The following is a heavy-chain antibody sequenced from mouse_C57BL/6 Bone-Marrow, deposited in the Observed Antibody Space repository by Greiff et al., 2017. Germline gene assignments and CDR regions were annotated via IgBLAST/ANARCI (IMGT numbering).Heavy chain of an antibody. CDR3: ARALITTVVRYFDV. D-gene: IGHD1-1*01. CDR1: GFSLTSYG. V-gene: IGHV2-2*01. J-gene: IGHJ1*03. CDR2: IWSGGST. Sequence: QVHVKQSGPGLVQPSQSLSITCTVSGFSLTSYGVHWVRQSPGKGLEWLGVIWSGGSTDYNAAFISRLSISKDNSKSQVFFKMNSLQADDTAIYYCARALITTVVRYFDVWGTGTTVTVSS.